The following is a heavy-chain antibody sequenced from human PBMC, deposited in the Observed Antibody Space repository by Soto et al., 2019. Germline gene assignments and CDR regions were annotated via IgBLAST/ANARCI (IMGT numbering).Heavy chain of an antibody. CDR2: IDPSDSYT. CDR3: ASPYSYGTVSPYGMDV. V-gene: IGHV5-10-1*01. Sequence: GESLKISCKGSGYSFTSYWISWVRQMPGKGLEWMGRIDPSDSYTNYSPSFQGHVTISADKSISTAYLQWSSLKASDTAMYYCASPYSYGTVSPYGMDVWGQGTTVTVSS. J-gene: IGHJ6*02. D-gene: IGHD5-18*01. CDR1: GYSFTSYW.